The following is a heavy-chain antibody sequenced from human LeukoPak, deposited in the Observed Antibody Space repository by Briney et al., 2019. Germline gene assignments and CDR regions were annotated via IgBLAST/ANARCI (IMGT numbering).Heavy chain of an antibody. CDR3: ARLTMVRGVIGYYFDY. CDR2: INPNSGGT. Sequence: ASEKVSCKASGYTFTGYYMHWVRQAPGQGLEWVGRINPNSGGTNYAQKFQGRVTMTRDTSISTAYMELSRLRSDDTAVYYCARLTMVRGVIGYYFDYWGQGTLVTVSS. J-gene: IGHJ4*02. D-gene: IGHD3-10*01. CDR1: GYTFTGYY. V-gene: IGHV1-2*06.